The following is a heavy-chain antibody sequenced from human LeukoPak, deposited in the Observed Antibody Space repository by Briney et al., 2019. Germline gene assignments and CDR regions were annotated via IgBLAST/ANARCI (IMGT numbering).Heavy chain of an antibody. CDR3: ARRSGGYGASDAFDI. CDR1: GYTFTSYG. D-gene: IGHD6-25*01. J-gene: IGHJ3*02. Sequence: ASVTVSCKPSGYTFTSYGISWVRHAPRQRLEWMGWISAYNGNTNYAQKLQGRVTMTTDTSTSTAYMELRSLRSDDTAVYYCARRSGGYGASDAFDIWGQGTMVTVSS. CDR2: ISAYNGNT. V-gene: IGHV1-18*01.